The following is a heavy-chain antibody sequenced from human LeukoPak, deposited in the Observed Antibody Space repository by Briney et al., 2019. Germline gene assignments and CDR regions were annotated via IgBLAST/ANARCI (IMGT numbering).Heavy chain of an antibody. CDR3: ASIIGGGGLYYFDY. Sequence: TASETLSLTCTVSGGSISSSSYYWGWIRQPLGKGLEWIGSIYYSGSTYYNPSLKSRVTISVDTSKNQFSLKLSSVTAADTAVYYCASIIGGGGLYYFDYWGQGTLVTVSS. V-gene: IGHV4-39*01. J-gene: IGHJ4*02. CDR1: GGSISSSSYY. D-gene: IGHD1-20*01. CDR2: IYYSGST.